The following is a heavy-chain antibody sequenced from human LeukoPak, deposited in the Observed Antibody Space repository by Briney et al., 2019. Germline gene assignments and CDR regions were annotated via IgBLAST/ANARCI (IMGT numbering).Heavy chain of an antibody. Sequence: GGSLRLSCAASGFTFSTYWMHWVRQVPGKGLVWVSRIHSDGSYANYADSVKGRFTVSRDNAKNTLYLQMNSLRAEDTAVYYCARDSSSNRWFDPWGQGTLVTVSS. V-gene: IGHV3-74*01. D-gene: IGHD2/OR15-2a*01. CDR1: GFTFSTYW. CDR2: IHSDGSYA. CDR3: ARDSSSNRWFDP. J-gene: IGHJ5*02.